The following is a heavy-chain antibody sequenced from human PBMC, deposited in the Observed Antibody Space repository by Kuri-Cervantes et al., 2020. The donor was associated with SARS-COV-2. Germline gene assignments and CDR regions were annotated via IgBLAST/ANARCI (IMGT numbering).Heavy chain of an antibody. Sequence: GESLKISCAASGFTFSDYYMSWIRQAPGKGLEWVSSISSSSSYIYYADSVKGRFTIPRDNAKNSLYLQMNSLRAEDTAVYYCARELRHYYDSSGLCDYWGQGTLVTVSS. CDR1: GFTFSDYY. CDR3: ARELRHYYDSSGLCDY. CDR2: ISSSSSYI. V-gene: IGHV3-11*06. D-gene: IGHD3-22*01. J-gene: IGHJ4*02.